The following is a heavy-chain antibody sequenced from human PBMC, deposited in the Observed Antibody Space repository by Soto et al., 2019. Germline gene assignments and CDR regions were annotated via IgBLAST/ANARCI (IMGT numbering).Heavy chain of an antibody. CDR3: ARDYADIAVAGIPLFAH. CDR1: GFTFIKYA. CDR2: INAGNGNT. Sequence: QVQLVQSGAEVKKPGASVNVSCKASGFTFIKYAMHWVRQAPGQRPEWMGWINAGNGNTRYSQRWQGRVTITRDTSASTVYMDLSSLRSEDTAVYYCARDYADIAVAGIPLFAHWGQGTLVTVSS. D-gene: IGHD6-19*01. V-gene: IGHV1-3*01. J-gene: IGHJ4*01.